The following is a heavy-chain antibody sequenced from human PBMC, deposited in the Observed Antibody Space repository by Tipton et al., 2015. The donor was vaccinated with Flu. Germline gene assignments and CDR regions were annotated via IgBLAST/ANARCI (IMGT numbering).Heavy chain of an antibody. CDR3: ARGDYGDYDHEADAFDI. V-gene: IGHV4-38-2*02. J-gene: IGHJ3*02. Sequence: GLVKPSETLSLTCSVSGDSIGSRYYWGWIRQPPGKGLEWIGNIHHAGNAYYNFSLKSRVTVSVDRSKNQFSLTLTSVTAADAAMYFCARGDYGDYDHEADAFDIWGQGTLVTVSA. CDR1: GDSIGSRYY. CDR2: IHHAGNA. D-gene: IGHD4-17*01.